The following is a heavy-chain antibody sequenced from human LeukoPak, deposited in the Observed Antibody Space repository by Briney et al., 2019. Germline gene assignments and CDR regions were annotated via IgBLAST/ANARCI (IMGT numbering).Heavy chain of an antibody. J-gene: IGHJ4*02. CDR1: GGSISSYY. D-gene: IGHD6-13*01. CDR2: IYTSGST. Sequence: PSETLSLTCTVSGGSISSYYWSWTRQPAGKGLEWIGRIYTSGSTNYNPSLKSRVTMSVDTSKNQLSLKLSSVTAADTAVYYCARESRYISSWYTDYWGQGTLVTVSS. CDR3: ARESRYISSWYTDY. V-gene: IGHV4-4*07.